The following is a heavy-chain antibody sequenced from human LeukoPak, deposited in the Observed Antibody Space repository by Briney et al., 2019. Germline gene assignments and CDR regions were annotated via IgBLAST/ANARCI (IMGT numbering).Heavy chain of an antibody. D-gene: IGHD1-26*01. V-gene: IGHV4-34*01. CDR3: ARGRTGTYYGGRSFYYGMDV. CDR1: GGSFRGYY. J-gene: IGHJ6*02. CDR2: INHSGST. Sequence: SETLSLTCAVYGGSFRGYYWSWIRQPPGKGLEWIGEINHSGSTNYNPSLKSRVTISVDTSKNHFSLTLSSVTAADTAVYSCARGRTGTYYGGRSFYYGMDVWGQGTTVTVSS.